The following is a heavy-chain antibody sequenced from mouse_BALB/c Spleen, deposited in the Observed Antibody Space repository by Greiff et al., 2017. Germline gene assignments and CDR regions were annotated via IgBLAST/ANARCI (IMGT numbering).Heavy chain of an antibody. CDR1: GFTFSSFG. CDR3: ARRDDGYWFAY. Sequence: EVQVVESGGGLVQPGGSRKLSCAASGFTFSSFGMHWVRQAPEKGLEWVAYISSGSSTIYYADTVKGRFTISRDNPKNTLFLQMTSLRSEDTAMYYCARRDDGYWFAYWGQGTLVTVSA. J-gene: IGHJ3*01. V-gene: IGHV5-17*02. CDR2: ISSGSSTI. D-gene: IGHD2-3*01.